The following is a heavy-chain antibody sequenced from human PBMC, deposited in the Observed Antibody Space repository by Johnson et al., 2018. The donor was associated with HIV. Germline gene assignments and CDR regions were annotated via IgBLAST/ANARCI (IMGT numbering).Heavy chain of an antibody. D-gene: IGHD4-17*01. V-gene: IGHV3-15*01. J-gene: IGHJ3*02. CDR2: IKSKTDGGTT. CDR1: GFTFSSYA. Sequence: VQLVESGGGVVQPGRSLRLSCAASGFTFSSYAMHWVRQAPGKGLEWVGRIKSKTDGGTTDYAAPVKGRFTISRDDSKNTLYLQMSSLKTEDTAVYYCASYGDYKSSDAFDIWGQGTMVTVSS. CDR3: ASYGDYKSSDAFDI.